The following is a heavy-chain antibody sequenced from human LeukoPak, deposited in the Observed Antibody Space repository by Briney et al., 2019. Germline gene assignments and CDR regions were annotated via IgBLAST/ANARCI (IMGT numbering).Heavy chain of an antibody. CDR1: GFTFSNYG. CDR3: ARAQGYYDC. J-gene: IGHJ4*02. V-gene: IGHV3-23*01. Sequence: GGSLRLSCAASGFTFSNYGMNWVRQAPGKGLEWVSGIGVGGTTYYADSVKGRFTISRDTSKNTLYLQMNSLRAEDTAAYYCARAQGYYDCWGQGTLVTVSS. D-gene: IGHD3-22*01. CDR2: IGVGGTT.